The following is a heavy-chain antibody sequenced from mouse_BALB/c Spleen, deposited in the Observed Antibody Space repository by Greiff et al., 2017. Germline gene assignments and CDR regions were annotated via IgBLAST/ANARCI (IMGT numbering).Heavy chain of an antibody. Sequence: EVKLVESGGGLVKPGGSLKLSCAASGFTFSSYAMSWVRQTPEKRLEWVATISSGGSYTYYPDSVKGRFTISRDNAKNTLYLQMSSLRSEDTAMYYCVRQGYDYVDYWGQGTSGTVSS. D-gene: IGHD2-4*01. CDR3: VRQGYDYVDY. CDR1: GFTFSSYA. V-gene: IGHV5-9-3*01. CDR2: ISSGGSYT. J-gene: IGHJ4*01.